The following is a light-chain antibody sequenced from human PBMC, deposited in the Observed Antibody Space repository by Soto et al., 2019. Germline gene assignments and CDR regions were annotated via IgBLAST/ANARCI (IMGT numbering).Light chain of an antibody. CDR3: GSYAGSRGLV. CDR2: EGS. CDR1: SSDVGSYNL. Sequence: QSVLTQPASGSGSPGQSITLSCTGTSSDVGSYNLVSWYQQHPGKAPKLMIYEGSKRPSGVSNRFSGSKSGNTASLTISGLQAEDEADYYCGSYAGSRGLVFGGGTKVTVL. V-gene: IGLV2-23*01. J-gene: IGLJ2*01.